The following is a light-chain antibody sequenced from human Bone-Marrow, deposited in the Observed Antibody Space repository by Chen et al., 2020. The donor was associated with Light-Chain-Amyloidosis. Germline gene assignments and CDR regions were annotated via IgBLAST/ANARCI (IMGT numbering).Light chain of an antibody. CDR2: EDD. Sequence: NFMLTQPHSVSESPGKTVIISCTRSSGSIATNYVQWYQQRPDSSPTTVIYEDDQRPSGVPDRFSGSIDRSSNSASLTLSGLKTEDEADYYCQSYQGSSQGVFGGGTKLTVL. CDR1: SGSIATNY. J-gene: IGLJ3*02. V-gene: IGLV6-57*01. CDR3: QSYQGSSQGV.